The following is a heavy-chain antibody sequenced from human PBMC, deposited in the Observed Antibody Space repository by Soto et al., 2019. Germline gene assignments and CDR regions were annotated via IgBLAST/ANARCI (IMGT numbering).Heavy chain of an antibody. V-gene: IGHV3-48*01. D-gene: IGHD5-12*01. CDR2: ISSSSRTV. Sequence: EEQLVESGGGLVPPGGSLRLTCAASDFSFSTYNMNWVRQAPGKGLEWLSYISSSSRTVYYADSVRGRFTISRDNAKXXXXXXXXXXXXXXXXXXXXXXXXXGGYDRGLFDYWGQGTLVSVSS. CDR3: XXXXXGGYDRGLFDY. CDR1: DFSFSTYN. J-gene: IGHJ4*02.